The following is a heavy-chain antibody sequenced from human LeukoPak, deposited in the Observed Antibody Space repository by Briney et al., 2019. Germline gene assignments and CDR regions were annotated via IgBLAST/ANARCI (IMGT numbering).Heavy chain of an antibody. CDR1: GHTFTSYY. J-gene: IGHJ5*02. V-gene: IGHV1-46*01. CDR2: INPSGGST. D-gene: IGHD3-10*01. Sequence: ASVKVSCNASGHTFTSYYMHWVRQAPGQGLEWMGIINPSGGSTSYAQKFQGRVTITRNTSISTAYMELSSLRSEDTAVYYCARGTQYYGSGSSFDPWRQGTLVTVSS. CDR3: ARGTQYYGSGSSFDP.